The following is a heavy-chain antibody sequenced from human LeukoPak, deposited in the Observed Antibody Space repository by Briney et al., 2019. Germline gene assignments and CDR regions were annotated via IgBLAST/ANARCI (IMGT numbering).Heavy chain of an antibody. Sequence: ASVKVSCKASGYTFTGYYMHWVRQAPGQGLEWMGWINPNSGGTNYAQKFQGRVTMTRDTSISTAYMELSRLRSDDTAVYYRARGRYDYVWGSFDAFDIWGQGTMVTVSS. D-gene: IGHD3-16*01. CDR1: GYTFTGYY. CDR2: INPNSGGT. J-gene: IGHJ3*02. V-gene: IGHV1-2*02. CDR3: ARGRYDYVWGSFDAFDI.